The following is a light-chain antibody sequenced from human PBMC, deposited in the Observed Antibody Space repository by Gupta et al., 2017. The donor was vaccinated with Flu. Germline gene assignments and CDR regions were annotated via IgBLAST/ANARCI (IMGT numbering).Light chain of an antibody. CDR2: AAS. Sequence: DIQRTQSQASLSAAIGDKITITCRASETISNYLNWYQQQLGRAPQLLIYAASSLQNGVPSRFSGSKSGTNFSLTISDLQPEDFATYYCLQRFTFPRTFGQGTKLEV. CDR1: ETISNY. J-gene: IGKJ2*01. V-gene: IGKV1-39*01. CDR3: LQRFTFPRT.